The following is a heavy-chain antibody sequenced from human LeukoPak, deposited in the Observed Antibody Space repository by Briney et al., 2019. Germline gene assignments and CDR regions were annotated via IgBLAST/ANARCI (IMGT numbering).Heavy chain of an antibody. Sequence: GGSLRLSCAASGFTFSSYAMHWVRQAPGKGLVWVAVISYDGSNKYYADSVKGRFTISGDNSKNTLYLQMNSLRAEDTAVYYCAKYGDILTGYPYYFDYWGQGTLVTVSS. D-gene: IGHD3-9*01. J-gene: IGHJ4*02. CDR2: ISYDGSNK. V-gene: IGHV3-30*04. CDR3: AKYGDILTGYPYYFDY. CDR1: GFTFSSYA.